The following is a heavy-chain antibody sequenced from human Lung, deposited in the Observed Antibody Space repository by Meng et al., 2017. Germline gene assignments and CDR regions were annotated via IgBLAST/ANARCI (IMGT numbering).Heavy chain of an antibody. V-gene: IGHV1-18*01. CDR1: GSSFTCCG. D-gene: IGHD6-6*01. J-gene: IGHJ4*02. CDR3: ARNSSSSVVDY. CDR2: ISAYSGYT. Sequence: QVQLVQSGAEVKKPGASVKVSCKASGSSFTCCGISWVRQAPGQGLEWLGWISAYSGYTNYAQKLQGRVTMTTDTSTSTAYMELRSLSSDDTALYYCARNSSSSVVDYWGQGTLVTVSS.